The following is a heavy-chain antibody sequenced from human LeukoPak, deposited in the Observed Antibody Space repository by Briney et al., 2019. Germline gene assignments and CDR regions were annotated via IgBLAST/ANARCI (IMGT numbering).Heavy chain of an antibody. CDR3: ANHQPSLGDYYDSSGWFAP. V-gene: IGHV3-23*01. D-gene: IGHD3-22*01. J-gene: IGHJ5*02. CDR2: ISGSGGST. Sequence: GGSLRLSCAASGFTFSSYAMSWVRQAPGKGLEWVSAISGSGGSTYYADSVKGRFTISRDNSKNTLYLQMNSLRAEDTAVYYCANHQPSLGDYYDSSGWFAPWGQGTLVTFS. CDR1: GFTFSSYA.